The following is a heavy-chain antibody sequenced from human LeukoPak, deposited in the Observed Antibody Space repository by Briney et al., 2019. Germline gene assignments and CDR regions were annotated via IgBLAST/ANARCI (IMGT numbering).Heavy chain of an antibody. CDR3: ARGTDYGGNFDY. CDR1: GGSISSYY. D-gene: IGHD4-23*01. V-gene: IGHV4-59*01. Sequence: SETLSLTCTVSGGSISSYYWSWIRQPPGKGLEWIGYIYYNGSTDYNPSLKSRVTISVDTSKKQFSLKLSSVTAADTAVYYCARGTDYGGNFDYWGQGTLVTVSS. J-gene: IGHJ4*02. CDR2: IYYNGST.